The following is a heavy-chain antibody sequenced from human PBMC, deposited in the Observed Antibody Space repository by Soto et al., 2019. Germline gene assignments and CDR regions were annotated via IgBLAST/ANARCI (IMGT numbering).Heavy chain of an antibody. J-gene: IGHJ6*02. CDR2: ISGSDNST. Sequence: GGSLRLSCAASRFTFNSYAMSWVRQAPGKGLEWVSAISGSDNSTYYADSVKGRFTISRDNSKNTLYPQMSSLRADDTAVYYCAPMGVWGQGTTVTVSS. CDR1: RFTFNSYA. V-gene: IGHV3-23*01. CDR3: APMGV.